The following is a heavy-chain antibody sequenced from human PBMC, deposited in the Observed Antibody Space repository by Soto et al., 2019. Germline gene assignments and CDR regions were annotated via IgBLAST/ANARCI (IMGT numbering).Heavy chain of an antibody. CDR3: ARHEVGVGPSGVFEI. Sequence: EVQLVQSGAEVKKPGESLTISCQGSGYRFTNYWIGWVRQMPGKGLEWMGFIYPGDSDTRYSPSFQGRVTISADRSINTAYLQGSSLKASDTAMYYCARHEVGVGPSGVFEIWGQGTMVAVSS. CDR1: GYRFTNYW. D-gene: IGHD1-26*01. J-gene: IGHJ3*02. CDR2: IYPGDSDT. V-gene: IGHV5-51*01.